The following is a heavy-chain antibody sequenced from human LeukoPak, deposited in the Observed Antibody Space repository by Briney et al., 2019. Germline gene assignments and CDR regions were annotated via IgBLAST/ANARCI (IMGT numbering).Heavy chain of an antibody. D-gene: IGHD6-13*01. CDR3: AKASREYSSTWYY. Sequence: GGSLRLSCAASGFTFNNYVMSWVRQAPGKGLEWVSSVSGTGDSTYYADSVKGRFTISRDNFKNRLYLQMNSLRDDDTAVYYCAKASREYSSTWYYWGQGNLVTVSS. CDR1: GFTFNNYV. V-gene: IGHV3-23*01. J-gene: IGHJ4*02. CDR2: VSGTGDST.